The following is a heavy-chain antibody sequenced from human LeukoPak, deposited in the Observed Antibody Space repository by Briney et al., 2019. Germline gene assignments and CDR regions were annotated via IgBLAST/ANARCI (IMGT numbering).Heavy chain of an antibody. CDR1: GGTFSSYA. Sequence: GASVKVSCKASGGTFSSYAISWVRQAPGQGLEWMGGIIPIFGTANYAQKFQGRVTITTDESTSTAYMELSSLRSEDTAVYYCARVNQLVLGAFDIWGQGTMVTVSS. CDR2: IIPIFGTA. CDR3: ARVNQLVLGAFDI. D-gene: IGHD6-13*01. V-gene: IGHV1-69*05. J-gene: IGHJ3*02.